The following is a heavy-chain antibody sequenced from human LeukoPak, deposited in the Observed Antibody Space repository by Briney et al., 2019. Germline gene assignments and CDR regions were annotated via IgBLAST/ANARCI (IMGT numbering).Heavy chain of an antibody. CDR2: IIPIFGTA. CDR1: GYTFTSYG. Sequence: GASVKVSCKASGYTFTSYGISWVRQAPGQGLEWMGGIIPIFGTANYAQKFQGRVTITTDESTSTAYMELSSLRSEDTAVYYCAREKGGDWDYSDSDYWGQGTLVTVSS. J-gene: IGHJ4*02. D-gene: IGHD2-21*02. V-gene: IGHV1-69*05. CDR3: AREKGGDWDYSDSDY.